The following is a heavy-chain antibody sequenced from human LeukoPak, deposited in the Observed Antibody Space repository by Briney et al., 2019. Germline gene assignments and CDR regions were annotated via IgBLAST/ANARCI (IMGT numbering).Heavy chain of an antibody. V-gene: IGHV3-30-3*01. J-gene: IGHJ4*02. Sequence: GGSLRLSCVASGFTFSNYAMHWVRQAPGKGLEWVAVISYDGGNKYYADSVKGRFTISRDNSKNTLYLQMNSLRAEDTAVYYCARDLLTDYWGQGTLVIVSS. D-gene: IGHD4/OR15-4a*01. CDR3: ARDLLTDY. CDR2: ISYDGGNK. CDR1: GFTFSNYA.